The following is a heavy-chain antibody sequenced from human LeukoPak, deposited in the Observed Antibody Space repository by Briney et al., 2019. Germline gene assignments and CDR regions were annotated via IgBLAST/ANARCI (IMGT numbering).Heavy chain of an antibody. V-gene: IGHV3-23*01. Sequence: GGSLRLSCAASGLAFSGYAMSWVRQAPGKGLEWVSGISGSGGSVYYADSVKGRFTISRDNSKNILYLQMKNLRVEHTAVYYCAKHIVAGISYYFEHWVRESRSPSPQ. CDR2: ISGSGGSV. J-gene: IGHJ4*02. CDR1: GLAFSGYA. CDR3: AKHIVAGISYYFEH. D-gene: IGHD6-19*01.